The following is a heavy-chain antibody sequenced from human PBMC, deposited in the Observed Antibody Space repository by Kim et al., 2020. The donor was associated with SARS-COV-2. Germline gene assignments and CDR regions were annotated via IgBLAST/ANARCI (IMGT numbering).Heavy chain of an antibody. CDR3: ARYGPAAIRGWFDP. D-gene: IGHD2-2*02. J-gene: IGHJ5*02. Sequence: PSLKSRVTISVDTSKNQFSLKRSSVTAADTAVYYCARYGPAAIRGWFDPWGQGTLVTVSS. V-gene: IGHV4-59*01.